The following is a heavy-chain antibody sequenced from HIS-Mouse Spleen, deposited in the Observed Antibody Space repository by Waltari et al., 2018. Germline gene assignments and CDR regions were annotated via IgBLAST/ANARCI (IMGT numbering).Heavy chain of an antibody. CDR1: GGSFSGYY. CDR3: ARGRFHSCNDAFDI. CDR2: INHSGST. J-gene: IGHJ3*02. D-gene: IGHD2-2*01. Sequence: QVQLQQWGAGLLKPSETLSLTCAVYGGSFSGYYWSWMRRPPGKGLEWFGEINHSGSTNDNPCHKSRVTISVETYTNQLSLELSSVTAADTAVYYCARGRFHSCNDAFDIWGQGTMVTVSS. V-gene: IGHV4-34*01.